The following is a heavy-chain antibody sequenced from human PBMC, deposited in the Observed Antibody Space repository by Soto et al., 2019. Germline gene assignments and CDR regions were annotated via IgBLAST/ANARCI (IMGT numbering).Heavy chain of an antibody. D-gene: IGHD6-13*01. CDR3: ARVAAVGIYYFDY. Sequence: QVQLVESGGGLVKPGGSLRLSCAASGFTFRDYYMAWIRQAPGKGLEWISYISGSTTGIYYADSVKGHFTISRDNAETTLYLQLSGLRAEDTAVYYCARVAAVGIYYFDYWGQGTLVNVSS. CDR2: ISGSTTGI. J-gene: IGHJ4*02. CDR1: GFTFRDYY. V-gene: IGHV3-11*01.